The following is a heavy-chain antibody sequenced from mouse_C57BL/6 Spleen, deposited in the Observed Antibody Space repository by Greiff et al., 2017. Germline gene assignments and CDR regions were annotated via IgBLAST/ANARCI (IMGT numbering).Heavy chain of an antibody. Sequence: EVKLMESGGDLVKPGGSLKLSCAASGFTFSSYGMSWVRQTPDKRLEWVATISSGGSYTYYPDSVKGRFTISRDNAKNTLYLQMSSRKSEDTAMYYCARHSNWDPFAYWGQGTLVTVSA. J-gene: IGHJ3*01. D-gene: IGHD4-1*01. V-gene: IGHV5-6*01. CDR1: GFTFSSYG. CDR2: ISSGGSYT. CDR3: ARHSNWDPFAY.